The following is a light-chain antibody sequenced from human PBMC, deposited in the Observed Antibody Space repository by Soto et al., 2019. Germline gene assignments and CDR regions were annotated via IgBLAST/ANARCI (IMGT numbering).Light chain of an antibody. V-gene: IGLV2-14*01. CDR2: QVT. J-gene: IGLJ1*01. CDR1: SSDIGGYYY. Sequence: QSVLAQPASVSGSPGQSITISCTGTSSDIGGYYYVSWYQHHPGKAPKLLIYQVTNRPSRVSNRFSGSKSGNTASLTISGLHADDEADYYCTSYSSSDIFYVFGTGTKGTVL. CDR3: TSYSSSDIFYV.